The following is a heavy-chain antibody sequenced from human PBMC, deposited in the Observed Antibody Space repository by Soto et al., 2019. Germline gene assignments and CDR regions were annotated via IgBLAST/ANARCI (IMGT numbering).Heavy chain of an antibody. Sequence: SVNVSCKASGYTFTSYGISWVRQAPGQGLEWMGGIIAFFGTANYAQKFQGRVTITADESTSTAYMELSSLRSEDTAVYYCAREYKHYYDSSGYSLYYWGQGTLVTVSS. CDR3: AREYKHYYDSSGYSLYY. J-gene: IGHJ4*02. V-gene: IGHV1-69*13. CDR2: IIAFFGTA. CDR1: GYTFTSYG. D-gene: IGHD3-22*01.